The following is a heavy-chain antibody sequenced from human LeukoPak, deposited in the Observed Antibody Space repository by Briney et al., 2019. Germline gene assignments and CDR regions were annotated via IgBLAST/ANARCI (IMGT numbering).Heavy chain of an antibody. CDR3: AKGPDFDWLSFDS. J-gene: IGHJ4*02. Sequence: PGRSLRLSCAASGLTFSSYGIHWVRQAPGKGLEWLAVISKDGSNKYYGDSVKGRFTISRDSSETTLYLQMNSLRAEDTAVYYCAKGPDFDWLSFDSWGQGTLVIVSS. CDR1: GLTFSSYG. D-gene: IGHD3-9*01. CDR2: ISKDGSNK. V-gene: IGHV3-30*18.